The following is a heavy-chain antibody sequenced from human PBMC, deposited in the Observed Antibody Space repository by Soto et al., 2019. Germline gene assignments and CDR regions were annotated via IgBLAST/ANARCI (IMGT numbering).Heavy chain of an antibody. CDR2: ISGSGGST. CDR3: AKYSSGWYYPFDY. Sequence: EVQLLESGGGLVQPGGSLRLSCAASGFTFSSYAMSWVRQAPGKGLEWVSAISGSGGSTYYADSVKGRFTISRDNSKNTLYLQRNSLRAEDTAVYYCAKYSSGWYYPFDYWGQGTLVTVSS. V-gene: IGHV3-23*01. J-gene: IGHJ4*02. D-gene: IGHD6-19*01. CDR1: GFTFSSYA.